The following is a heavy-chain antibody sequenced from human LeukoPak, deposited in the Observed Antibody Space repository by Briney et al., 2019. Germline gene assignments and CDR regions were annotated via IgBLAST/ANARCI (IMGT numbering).Heavy chain of an antibody. V-gene: IGHV4-4*08. CDR1: VGSIFSYY. CDR3: ARRAYYDTSGYYPASGYFDL. CDR2: IYSNGIT. Sequence: PSETLSLTCTVSVGSIFSYYFNWIRQPPGKGLEWIGYIYSNGITNYNPSLRSRGTISIATSKNQFSLRLRSVTAADTAIYYCARRAYYDTSGYYPASGYFDLWGRGTLVTVSS. D-gene: IGHD3-22*01. J-gene: IGHJ2*01.